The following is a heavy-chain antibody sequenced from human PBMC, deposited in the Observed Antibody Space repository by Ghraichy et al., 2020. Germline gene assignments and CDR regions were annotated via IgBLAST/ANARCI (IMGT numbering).Heavy chain of an antibody. CDR3: ARVSGYNWFDC. D-gene: IGHD5-24*01. V-gene: IGHV3-74*01. J-gene: IGHJ4*02. Sequence: GLKWFSRINSDGSSTNYADSVKGRFTISRDKAKNTLYLQMNSLRAEDTAVYYCARVSGYNWFDCWGQGILVTVSS. CDR2: INSDGSST.